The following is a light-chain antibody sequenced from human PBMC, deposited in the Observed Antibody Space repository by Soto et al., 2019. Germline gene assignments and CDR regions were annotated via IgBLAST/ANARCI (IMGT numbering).Light chain of an antibody. CDR3: QHYDNSAALT. CDR2: GVS. J-gene: IGKJ4*01. Sequence: EIVLTQSPGSLSLSPGESATLFCRASQTVSSSCLAWYQQKPGQAPRLLIYGVSSRATGIPDRFSGSGSGTDFTLTISRLQPEDFAVYYCQHYDNSAALTFGGRTNVEIK. CDR1: QTVSSSC. V-gene: IGKV3-20*01.